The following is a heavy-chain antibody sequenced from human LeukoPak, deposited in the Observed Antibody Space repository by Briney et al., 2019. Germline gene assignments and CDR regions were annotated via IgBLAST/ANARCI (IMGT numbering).Heavy chain of an antibody. D-gene: IGHD6-19*01. V-gene: IGHV3-30*04. CDR3: ASELRMYDSGSQYFQH. Sequence: GRSLRLSCAASGFTFGSYAMHWVRQAPGKGLEWVAFISYDGSNKYYADSVKGRFTISRDNSKNTLYLQMDSLRSEDTAVYYCASELRMYDSGSQYFQHWGQGTLVTVSS. CDR1: GFTFGSYA. CDR2: ISYDGSNK. J-gene: IGHJ1*01.